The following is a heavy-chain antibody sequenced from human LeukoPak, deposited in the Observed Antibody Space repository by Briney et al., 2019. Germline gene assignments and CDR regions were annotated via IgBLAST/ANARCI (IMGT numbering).Heavy chain of an antibody. Sequence: ASVKVSCKASGYTFTSYYMHWVRQAPGQGLEWMGVINPSGGSTSYAQKFQGRVTMTRDMSTSTVYMELSSLRSEDTAIYYCARSLRFLEWLSSNYFDYWGQGPLVTVSS. V-gene: IGHV1-46*01. D-gene: IGHD3-3*01. J-gene: IGHJ4*02. CDR3: ARSLRFLEWLSSNYFDY. CDR2: INPSGGST. CDR1: GYTFTSYY.